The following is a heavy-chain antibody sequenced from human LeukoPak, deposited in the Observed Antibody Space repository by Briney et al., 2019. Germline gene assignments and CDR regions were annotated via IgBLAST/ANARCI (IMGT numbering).Heavy chain of an antibody. Sequence: PSETLSLTCTVSGDSISGDYWSWIRQPAGKGLEWIGRVYTSGSTSFNPSLKSRVTISVDTSKNEFSLKLSSVTAADTAVYYCARELPGNRWLDPWGQGTLVTVSS. D-gene: IGHD4-23*01. CDR3: ARELPGNRWLDP. CDR2: VYTSGST. V-gene: IGHV4-4*07. J-gene: IGHJ5*02. CDR1: GDSISGDY.